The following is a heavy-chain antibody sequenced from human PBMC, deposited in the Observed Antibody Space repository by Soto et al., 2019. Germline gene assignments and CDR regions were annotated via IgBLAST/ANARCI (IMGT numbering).Heavy chain of an antibody. CDR1: GGTFSSYT. Sequence: QVQLVQSGAEVKKPGSSVKVSCKASGGTFSSYTISWVRQAPGQGLEWMGRIIPILGIANYAQKFQGRVTITADKSTSTAYMELSSLRSEDTAVYYCARPSELIPDQYYFDYWGQGTLVTVSS. CDR3: ARPSELIPDQYYFDY. V-gene: IGHV1-69*02. CDR2: IIPILGIA. J-gene: IGHJ4*02. D-gene: IGHD1-7*01.